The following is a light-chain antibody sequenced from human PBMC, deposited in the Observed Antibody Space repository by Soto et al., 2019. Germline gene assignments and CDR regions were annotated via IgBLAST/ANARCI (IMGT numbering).Light chain of an antibody. V-gene: IGKV1-6*01. CDR3: LQDYDYPLT. CDR1: QGIRND. CDR2: ATS. Sequence: AIQVTQSPSSLSASVGDRVTITCRASQGIRNDLGWYQQKPGKPLKLLIYATSRLQSGVPSRFSGSGSGTDFTLTISSLQPEDFATYYCLQDYDYPLTFGGGTKVQIK. J-gene: IGKJ4*01.